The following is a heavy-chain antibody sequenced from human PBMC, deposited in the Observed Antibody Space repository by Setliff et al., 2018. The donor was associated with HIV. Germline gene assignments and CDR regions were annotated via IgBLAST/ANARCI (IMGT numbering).Heavy chain of an antibody. V-gene: IGHV1-8*01. CDR3: ASSWSRVPYYGMDV. CDR2: MNPNSGNT. CDR1: GSTFSTYD. J-gene: IGHJ6*02. Sequence: ASVKVSCKASGSTFSTYDINWVRQASGQGPEWMGWMNPNSGNTGYAPKLQGRVTMTRNTSISTAYMELSSLRSDDTSVYYCASSWSRVPYYGMDVWGQGTTVTVSS. D-gene: IGHD6-13*01.